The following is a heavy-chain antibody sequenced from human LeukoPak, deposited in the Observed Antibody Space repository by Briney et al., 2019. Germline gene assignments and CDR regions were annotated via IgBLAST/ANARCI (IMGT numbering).Heavy chain of an antibody. CDR2: INSDGSST. V-gene: IGHV3-74*01. J-gene: IGHJ4*02. CDR3: ARGSRLDWGSDGYYFDY. CDR1: GFTFSSYW. Sequence: SGGSLRLSCAASGFTFSSYWMHWVRQAPGKGLVWVSRINSDGSSTSYADSVKGRFTISRDNAKNSLYLQMNSLRAEDTAVYYCARGSRLDWGSDGYYFDYWGQGTLVTVSS. D-gene: IGHD3-9*01.